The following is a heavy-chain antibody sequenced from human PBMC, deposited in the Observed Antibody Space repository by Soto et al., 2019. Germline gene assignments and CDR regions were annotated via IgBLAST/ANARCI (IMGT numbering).Heavy chain of an antibody. V-gene: IGHV4-39*01. Sequence: SETLSLTCTVSGGSISSSSYYWGWIRQPPGKGLEWIGSIYYSGSTYYNPSLKSRVTISVDTSKNQFSLKLSSVTAADTAVYYCASSTDCSSTTCSPTSYSMEVWGKGTSVNLSS. CDR1: GGSISSSSYY. CDR2: IYYSGST. J-gene: IGHJ6*03. D-gene: IGHD2-2*01. CDR3: ASSTDCSSTTCSPTSYSMEV.